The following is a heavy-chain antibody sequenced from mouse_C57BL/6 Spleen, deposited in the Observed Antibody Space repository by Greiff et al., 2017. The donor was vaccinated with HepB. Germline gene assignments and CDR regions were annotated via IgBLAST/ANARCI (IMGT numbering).Heavy chain of an antibody. D-gene: IGHD2-1*01. CDR1: GFTFSDYY. Sequence: DVKLVESGGGLVQPGGSLKLSCAASGFTFSDYYMYWVRQTPEKRLEWVAYISNGGGSTYYPDTVKGRFTISRDNAKNTLYLQMSRLKSEDTAMYYCARKRISGYGNYWYFDVWGTGTTVTVSS. V-gene: IGHV5-12*01. J-gene: IGHJ1*03. CDR3: ARKRISGYGNYWYFDV. CDR2: ISNGGGST.